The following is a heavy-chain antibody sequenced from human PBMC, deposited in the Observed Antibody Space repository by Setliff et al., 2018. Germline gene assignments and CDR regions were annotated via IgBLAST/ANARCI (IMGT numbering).Heavy chain of an antibody. CDR3: TRGQRAWSY. CDR1: GYTFTRYA. CDR2: ISAYNGNT. V-gene: IGHV1-18*01. Sequence: ASVKVSCKASGYTFTRYAISWVRQAPGQGPEWMGWISAYNGNTNYALKLQDRVIMTADTSTTPVSLDLRSLRSDDSAMYYCTRGQRAWSYWGQGTLVTVSS. J-gene: IGHJ4*02. D-gene: IGHD6-19*01.